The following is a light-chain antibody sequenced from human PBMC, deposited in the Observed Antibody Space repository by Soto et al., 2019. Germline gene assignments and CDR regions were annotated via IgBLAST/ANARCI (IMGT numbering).Light chain of an antibody. J-gene: IGKJ2*02. CDR3: KQCGSSPCT. Sequence: EIVLTQSPGTLSLSPGERATLSCRASQSVSSSCLAWYQQKPGQAPRPLMCGTSSRATGIPDRFSGSGSGTDFTLTISRLEPEACAVYSCKQCGSSPCTFGQGTKLEIK. CDR2: GTS. V-gene: IGKV3-20*01. CDR1: QSVSSSC.